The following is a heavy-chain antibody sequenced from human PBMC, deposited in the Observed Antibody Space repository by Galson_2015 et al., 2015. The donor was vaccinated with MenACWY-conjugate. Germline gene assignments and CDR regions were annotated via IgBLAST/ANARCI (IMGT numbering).Heavy chain of an antibody. CDR1: GASISSNNW. CDR2: IFHSGSA. CDR3: ARDHSQYNYFDY. V-gene: IGHV4-4*01. Sequence: ETLSLTCAVSGASISSNNWWHWVRQSPGKGLEWIGEIFHSGSANYNPSLGSRVTISVDKSKNQFSLMLTSVTAADTAVYCCARDHSQYNYFDYWGQGILVTVSS. J-gene: IGHJ4*02. D-gene: IGHD4-11*01.